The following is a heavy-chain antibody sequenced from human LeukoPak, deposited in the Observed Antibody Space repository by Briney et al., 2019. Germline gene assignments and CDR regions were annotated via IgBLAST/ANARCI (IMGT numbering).Heavy chain of an antibody. J-gene: IGHJ5*02. Sequence: GGSLRLSCAASGFTFSNFAMRWVRQIPGKGLEWVSAISGDGEGTYYADSVKGRFTISRDNSKNTLYLQMTNLRAADTAVYYCAKDLSRAVAADWFDPWDQGSLVTVSS. CDR3: AKDLSRAVAADWFDP. CDR2: ISGDGEGT. V-gene: IGHV3-23*01. D-gene: IGHD6-19*01. CDR1: GFTFSNFA.